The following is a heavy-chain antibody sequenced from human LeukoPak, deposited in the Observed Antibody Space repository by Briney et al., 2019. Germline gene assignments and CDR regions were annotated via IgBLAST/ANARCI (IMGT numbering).Heavy chain of an antibody. CDR1: GGSFSGYY. V-gene: IGHV4-59*10. CDR2: IYTSGST. D-gene: IGHD3-22*01. Sequence: SETLSLTCAVYGGSFSGYYWGWIRQPPGKGLEWIGRIYTSGSTNYNPSLKSRVTMSVDTSKNQFSLKLSSVTAADTAVYYCARGSYYYYYDSSGYEGTGFDYWGQGTLVTVSS. J-gene: IGHJ4*02. CDR3: ARGSYYYYYDSSGYEGTGFDY.